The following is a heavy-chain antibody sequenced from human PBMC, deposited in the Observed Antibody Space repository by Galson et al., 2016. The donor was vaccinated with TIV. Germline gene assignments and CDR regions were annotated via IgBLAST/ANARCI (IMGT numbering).Heavy chain of an antibody. CDR3: ATGVVAHSYYFYGMNV. D-gene: IGHD2-15*01. CDR1: GFPFSSFG. CDR2: IRYDGSRT. V-gene: IGHV3-30*02. J-gene: IGHJ6*02. Sequence: CAASGFPFSSFGMHWVRQSPGKGPEWVALIRYDGSRTYYADSVKGRFTISRDDSKNTLYLQMNGLRRDDSAVYSCATGVVAHSYYFYGMNVWGQGTTVIVSS.